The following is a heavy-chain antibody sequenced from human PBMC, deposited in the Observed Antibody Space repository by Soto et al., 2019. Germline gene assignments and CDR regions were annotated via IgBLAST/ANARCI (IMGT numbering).Heavy chain of an antibody. D-gene: IGHD6-13*01. Sequence: ASVNVSCKASGYTFTSYDINWVRQATGQGLEWMGWMNPNSGNTGYAQRFQGRVTMTRNTSISTAYMELSSLRSEDTAVYYCARGAFIAAAALSWFDPWGQGTLVTVSS. CDR1: GYTFTSYD. J-gene: IGHJ5*02. CDR3: ARGAFIAAAALSWFDP. CDR2: MNPNSGNT. V-gene: IGHV1-8*01.